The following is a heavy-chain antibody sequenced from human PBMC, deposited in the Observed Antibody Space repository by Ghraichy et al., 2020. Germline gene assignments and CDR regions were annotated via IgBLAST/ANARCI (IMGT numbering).Heavy chain of an antibody. CDR3: ARGVVLMVYAIWDYYYYGMDV. D-gene: IGHD2-8*01. Sequence: ESLNISCAVYGGSFSGYYWSWIRQPPGKGLEWIGEINHSGSTNYNPSLKSRVTISVDTSKNQFSLKLSSVTAADTAVYYCARGVVLMVYAIWDYYYYGMDVWGQGTTVTVSS. CDR1: GGSFSGYY. J-gene: IGHJ6*02. CDR2: INHSGST. V-gene: IGHV4-34*01.